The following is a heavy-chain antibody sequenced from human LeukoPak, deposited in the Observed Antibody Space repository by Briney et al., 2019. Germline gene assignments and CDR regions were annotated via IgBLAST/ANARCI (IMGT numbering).Heavy chain of an antibody. CDR1: GYTFTSYY. CDR2: INPSGGTT. J-gene: IGHJ4*02. V-gene: IGHV1-46*01. Sequence: ASVKVSCKASGYTFTSYYMHWVRQAPGQGLEWMGIINPSGGTTSYAQKFQGRVTMTRDTSTSTVYMELSSLRSEDTPVYYCARVDSIGSSWPPPDYWGQGTLVTVSS. D-gene: IGHD6-13*01. CDR3: ARVDSIGSSWPPPDY.